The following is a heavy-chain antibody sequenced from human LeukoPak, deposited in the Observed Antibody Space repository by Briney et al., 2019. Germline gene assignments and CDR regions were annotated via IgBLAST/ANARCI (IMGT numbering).Heavy chain of an antibody. CDR3: ARDYGSGDGTDAFDI. CDR1: GGSISSGGYY. Sequence: PSETLSLTCTVSGGSISSGGYYWSWIRQHPGKGLEWIGYIYYSGSTYYNPSLKCRVTISVDTSKNQFSLKLSSVTAADTAVYYCARDYGSGDGTDAFDIWGQGTMVTVSS. J-gene: IGHJ3*02. D-gene: IGHD3-10*01. CDR2: IYYSGST. V-gene: IGHV4-31*03.